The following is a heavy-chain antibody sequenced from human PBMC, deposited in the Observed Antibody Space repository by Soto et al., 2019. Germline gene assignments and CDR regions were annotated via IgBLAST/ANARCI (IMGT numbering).Heavy chain of an antibody. CDR2: ISSSSSTI. CDR3: ARVGSGVVVVVAATGAYFYYGMDV. J-gene: IGHJ6*02. CDR1: GFTFSSYS. Sequence: EVQLVESGGGLVQPGGSLRLSCAASGFTFSSYSMNWVRQAPGKGLEWVSYISSSSSTIYYADSVKGRFTISRDNAKNSLYLQMNSLRDEDTAVYYCARVGSGVVVVVAATGAYFYYGMDVWGQGTTVTVSS. D-gene: IGHD2-15*01. V-gene: IGHV3-48*02.